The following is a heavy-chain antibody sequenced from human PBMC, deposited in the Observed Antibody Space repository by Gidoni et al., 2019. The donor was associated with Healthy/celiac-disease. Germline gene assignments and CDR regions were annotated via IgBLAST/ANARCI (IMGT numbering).Heavy chain of an antibody. Sequence: EVQLVESGGGLVQPGGSLRLSCAASGFTFRSYDMHWVRQATGKGLEWVSAIGTAGDTYYQGSVKGGFTSSRENAKNSLYLQMNSLRAGDTAVYYCARGEGGGSHIDYWGQGTLVTVSS. CDR3: ARGEGGGSHIDY. D-gene: IGHD5-12*01. CDR1: GFTFRSYD. CDR2: IGTAGDT. V-gene: IGHV3-13*04. J-gene: IGHJ4*02.